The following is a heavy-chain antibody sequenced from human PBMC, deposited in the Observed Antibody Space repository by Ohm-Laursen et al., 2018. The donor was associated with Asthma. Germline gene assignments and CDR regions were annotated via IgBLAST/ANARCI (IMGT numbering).Heavy chain of an antibody. Sequence: SLRLSCAASEFTFSLYSMNWVRQAPGKGLEWVSYISSSSSTIYYADSVKGRFTISRDNAKNSLYLQMNNLRAEDAAIYYCEREWGGMDVWGQGTTVTVSS. CDR2: ISSSSSTI. V-gene: IGHV3-48*01. CDR1: EFTFSLYS. CDR3: EREWGGMDV. D-gene: IGHD3-16*01. J-gene: IGHJ6*02.